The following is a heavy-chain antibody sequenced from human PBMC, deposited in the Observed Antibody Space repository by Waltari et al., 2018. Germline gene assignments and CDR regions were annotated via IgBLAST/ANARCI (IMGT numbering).Heavy chain of an antibody. CDR2: INRDGSEK. CDR3: TRGGDDSSWYWRN. D-gene: IGHD6-13*01. Sequence: EVQLVESGGGLVQPGGSLRLSCEASGFTFSNNWMTWVRQVQGKGLEWVANINRDGSEKYSVESVKGRFTISRDNAKNSLYLQLNSLRADDTAVYYCTRGGDDSSWYWRNWGQGTLVTVSS. J-gene: IGHJ4*02. CDR1: GFTFSNNW. V-gene: IGHV3-7*01.